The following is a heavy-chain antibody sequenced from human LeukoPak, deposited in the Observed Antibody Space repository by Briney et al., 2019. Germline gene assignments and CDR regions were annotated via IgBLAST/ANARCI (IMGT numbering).Heavy chain of an antibody. V-gene: IGHV3-30*18. CDR3: AKDGGGDGYNWADAFDI. D-gene: IGHD5-24*01. CDR1: GFTFSSYG. J-gene: IGHJ3*02. Sequence: PGGSLRLSCAASGFTFSSYGMHRVRQAPGKGLEWVAVISYDGSNKYYADSVKGRFTISRDNSKNTLYLQMNSLRAEDTAVYYCAKDGGGDGYNWADAFDIWGQGTMVTVSS. CDR2: ISYDGSNK.